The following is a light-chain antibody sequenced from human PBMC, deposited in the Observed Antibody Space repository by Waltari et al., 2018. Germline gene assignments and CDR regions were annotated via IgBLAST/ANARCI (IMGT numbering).Light chain of an antibody. Sequence: QSVLTQPPSASGTPGQRVTISCSGSRSNIGSNYIFWYQQLPGTAPKLLICRSDQRPSVVPDRFFDSNAATSASRAISGLRSEDEADYYCAAWDDRLRGRVFGGRTKLTVL. CDR1: RSNIGSNY. CDR3: AAWDDRLRGRV. V-gene: IGLV1-47*01. CDR2: RSD. J-gene: IGLJ3*02.